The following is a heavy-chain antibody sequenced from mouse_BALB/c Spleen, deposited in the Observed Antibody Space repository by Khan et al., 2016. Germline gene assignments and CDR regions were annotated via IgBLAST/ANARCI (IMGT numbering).Heavy chain of an antibody. J-gene: IGHJ2*01. CDR2: IDPANGNT. CDR1: GFNIKDTY. D-gene: IGHD1-1*01. V-gene: IGHV14-3*02. CDR3: ASTVVADFDY. Sequence: VQLQQSGAELVKPGASVKLSCTASGFNIKDTYMHWVKQRPEQGLEWIGRIDPANGNTKYDPKFQGKATITADTSSNTAYLQLSSLTSEDTAVYYCASTVVADFDYWGQGTTHTVSS.